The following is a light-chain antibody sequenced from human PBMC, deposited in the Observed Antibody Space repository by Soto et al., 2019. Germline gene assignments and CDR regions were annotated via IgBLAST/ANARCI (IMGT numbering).Light chain of an antibody. Sequence: DIQMTQSPSTLSASVGDKLTITCRASQTISSWLAWYQQKPGKAPNLLIYKASSLGSGVPSRFSGSGSGTEFTLTISSLQPDDFATYYCQQYNSFPLTFGPGTKVEIK. J-gene: IGKJ3*01. CDR3: QQYNSFPLT. CDR1: QTISSW. V-gene: IGKV1-5*03. CDR2: KAS.